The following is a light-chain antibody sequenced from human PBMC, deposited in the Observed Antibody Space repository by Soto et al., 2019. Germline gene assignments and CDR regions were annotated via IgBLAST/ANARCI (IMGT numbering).Light chain of an antibody. V-gene: IGKV3-20*01. Sequence: EIVMTQSPATLSVVPGERATRSCRASQSLSNSELAWYQQKPGQAPRLLIYGASSRATGIPDRFSGSGSGTDFTLTISRLEPEDFAVYYCQQYGSTRWTFGQGTKVDIK. CDR1: QSLSNSE. J-gene: IGKJ1*01. CDR3: QQYGSTRWT. CDR2: GAS.